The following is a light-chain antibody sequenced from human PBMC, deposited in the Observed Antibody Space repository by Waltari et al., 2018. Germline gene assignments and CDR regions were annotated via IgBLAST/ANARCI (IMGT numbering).Light chain of an antibody. CDR3: QEYNSNSWT. V-gene: IGKV3-20*01. J-gene: IGKJ1*01. Sequence: DIVLTQSPDTLSLSPGERATLSCRASQSVSITYLAWYQQKPGQAPRLLIYGASSRATGIPDRFSGSGSGTDFILTISRLEPEDFAVYYCQEYNSNSWTFGQGTKVEIK. CDR1: QSVSITY. CDR2: GAS.